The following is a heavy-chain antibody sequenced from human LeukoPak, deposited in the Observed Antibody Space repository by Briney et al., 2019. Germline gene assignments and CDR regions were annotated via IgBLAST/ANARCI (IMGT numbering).Heavy chain of an antibody. CDR3: ARHLPTRLRYAFDI. D-gene: IGHD4-17*01. J-gene: IGHJ3*02. V-gene: IGHV4-34*01. Sequence: PSETLSLTCAVYGGSFSDYYWSWIRQSPGKGLVWIGEINHSGNTNYNPSLKSRVTISIDTSKNQFSLKLSSVTAADTAVYYCARHLPTRLRYAFDIWGQGTMVTVSS. CDR2: INHSGNT. CDR1: GGSFSDYY.